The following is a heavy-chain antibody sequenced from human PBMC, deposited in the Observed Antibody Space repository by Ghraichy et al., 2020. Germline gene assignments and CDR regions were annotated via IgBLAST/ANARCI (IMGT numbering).Heavy chain of an antibody. CDR3: AKDGARSSSWSLISDYYYYGMDV. J-gene: IGHJ6*02. CDR1: GFTFSSYA. D-gene: IGHD6-13*01. CDR2: ISGSGGST. V-gene: IGHV3-23*01. Sequence: GGSLRLSCAASGFTFSSYAMSWVRQAPGKGLEWVSAISGSGGSTYYADSVKGRFTISRDNSKNTLYLQMNSLRAEDTAVYYCAKDGARSSSWSLISDYYYYGMDVWGQGTTVTVSS.